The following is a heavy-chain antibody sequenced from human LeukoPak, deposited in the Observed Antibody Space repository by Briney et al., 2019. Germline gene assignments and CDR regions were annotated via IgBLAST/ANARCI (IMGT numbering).Heavy chain of an antibody. CDR2: ISGSGGST. CDR3: AKGRTGSGSYWDY. CDR1: GFTFSSYA. Sequence: PGGSLRLSCAASGFTFSSYAVSWVSQAPGKGLEWVSAISGSGGSTYYADSVKGRFTISRDNSKNTLYLQMNSLRAEDTAVYYCAKGRTGSGSYWDYWGPATLVTVSS. V-gene: IGHV3-23*01. D-gene: IGHD3-10*01. J-gene: IGHJ4*01.